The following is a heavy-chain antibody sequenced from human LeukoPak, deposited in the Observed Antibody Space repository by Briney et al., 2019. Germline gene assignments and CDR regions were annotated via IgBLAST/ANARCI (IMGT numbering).Heavy chain of an antibody. CDR2: IGSSSSYI. D-gene: IGHD3-10*01. J-gene: IGHJ4*02. V-gene: IGHV3-21*01. CDR1: GFTFSSYS. CDR3: ARAWSGSYYNGFDY. Sequence: GGSLRLSCAASGFTFSSYSMNWVRQAPGKGLEWVSSIGSSSSYIYYGDSVKGRFTISRDNAKNSLYLQMNSLRAEDTAVYYCARAWSGSYYNGFDYWGQGTLVTVSS.